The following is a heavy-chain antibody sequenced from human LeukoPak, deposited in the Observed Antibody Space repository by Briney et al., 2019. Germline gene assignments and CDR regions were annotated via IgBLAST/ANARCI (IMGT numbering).Heavy chain of an antibody. Sequence: PSETLSLTCTVSGGSISSGDYYWSWIRQPPGKGLEWIGYIYYSGSTYYNPSLKSRVTISVDTSKNQFSLKLSSVTAADTAVYYCARAPIYYDSSGYEGYYFDYWGQGTLVTVSS. CDR2: IYYSGST. J-gene: IGHJ4*02. V-gene: IGHV4-30-4*01. D-gene: IGHD3-22*01. CDR3: ARAPIYYDSSGYEGYYFDY. CDR1: GGSISSGDYY.